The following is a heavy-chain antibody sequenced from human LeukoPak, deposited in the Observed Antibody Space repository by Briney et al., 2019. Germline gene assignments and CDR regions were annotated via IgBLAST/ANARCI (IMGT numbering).Heavy chain of an antibody. D-gene: IGHD3-16*01. J-gene: IGHJ5*02. Sequence: GGSLRLSCAASGFTFSTYWMSWVRQAPGKGLEWVANIKQDRGEKYYVDSVKGRFTISRDNAKNSLYLQMNSLRAEDTAVYYCAKDLTYDEISWFDPWGQGTLVTVSS. CDR2: IKQDRGEK. CDR1: GFTFSTYW. CDR3: AKDLTYDEISWFDP. V-gene: IGHV3-7*01.